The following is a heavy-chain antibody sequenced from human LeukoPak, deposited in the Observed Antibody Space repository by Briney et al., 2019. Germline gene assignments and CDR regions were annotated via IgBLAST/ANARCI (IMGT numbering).Heavy chain of an antibody. Sequence: GGSLRLSCAASGFIFSNYAMNWVRQAPGKGLEWVSGISSDGSTYYADSVKGRFTISRGNSKNTLYLQMNSLRAEDTAVYYCARGGLYGAQAFDIWGQGTMVTVSS. CDR3: ARGGLYGAQAFDI. J-gene: IGHJ3*02. CDR1: GFIFSNYA. CDR2: ISSDGST. D-gene: IGHD4-17*01. V-gene: IGHV3-23*01.